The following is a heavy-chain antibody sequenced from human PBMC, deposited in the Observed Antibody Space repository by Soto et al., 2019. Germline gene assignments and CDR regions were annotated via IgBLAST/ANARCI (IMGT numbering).Heavy chain of an antibody. Sequence: ASVKVSCKASGYTFTSYYMHWVRQAPGQGLEWMGIINPSGGSTSYAQKLQGRVTMTRDTSTSTVYMELSSLRSEDTAVYYCARGYYDSSGYYLWATTDYFDYWGQGTLVTVSS. CDR1: GYTFTSYY. J-gene: IGHJ4*02. CDR2: INPSGGST. D-gene: IGHD3-22*01. V-gene: IGHV1-46*01. CDR3: ARGYYDSSGYYLWATTDYFDY.